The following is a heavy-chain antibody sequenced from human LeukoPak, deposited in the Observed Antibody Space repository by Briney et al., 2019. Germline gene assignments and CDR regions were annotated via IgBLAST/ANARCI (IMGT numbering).Heavy chain of an antibody. CDR2: IYYSGST. V-gene: IGHV4-61*01. D-gene: IGHD1-26*01. CDR1: GGSISSSSYY. CDR3: ARDLGATGDY. Sequence: SSETLSLTCTVSGGSISSSSYYWSWIRQPPGKGLEWIGYIYYSGSTNYNPSLKSRVTISVDTSKNQFSLKLSSVTAADTAVYYCARDLGATGDYWGQGTLVTVSS. J-gene: IGHJ4*02.